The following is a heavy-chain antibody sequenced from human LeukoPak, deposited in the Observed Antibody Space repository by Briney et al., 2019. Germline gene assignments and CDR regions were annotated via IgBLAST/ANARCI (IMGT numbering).Heavy chain of an antibody. J-gene: IGHJ4*02. CDR2: ISGSGGST. CDR3: AVLDFWSGYYPDY. CDR1: GFTFSSYA. D-gene: IGHD3-3*01. Sequence: PGGSLRLSCAASGFTFSSYAMSWARQAPGKGLEGVSAISGSGGSTYYADSVKGRFTISRDNSKNTLYLQMNSLRTEDTAVYYCAVLDFWSGYYPDYWGQGTLVTVSS. V-gene: IGHV3-23*01.